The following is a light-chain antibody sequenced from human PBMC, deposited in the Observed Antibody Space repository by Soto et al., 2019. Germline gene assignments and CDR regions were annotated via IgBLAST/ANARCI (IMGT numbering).Light chain of an antibody. CDR3: QQYNSAPNT. CDR2: SAS. J-gene: IGKJ2*01. V-gene: IGKV1-27*01. CDR1: QDIIYY. Sequence: DIRMTQSPSSLSAFVGDTVTITCRASQDIIYYLAWYQQEPGKIPKLLIHSASTLQIGVQSRFSGTGSGTVFTLTINNLQPEDVATYYCQQYNSAPNTFGQGSRLEIK.